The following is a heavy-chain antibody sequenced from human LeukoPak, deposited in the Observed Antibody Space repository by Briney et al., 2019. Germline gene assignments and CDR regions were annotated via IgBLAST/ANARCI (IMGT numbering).Heavy chain of an antibody. J-gene: IGHJ4*02. D-gene: IGHD1-14*01. CDR1: GFTFSSYD. CDR3: ARGAETGFDY. V-gene: IGHV3-13*01. CDR2: IGTGDDT. Sequence: GGSLRFSCAASGFTFSSYDMHWVRQATGKGLEWVSSIGTGDDTYYVGSVKGRFTISRENAKNSLYLQMNSLRTGDTAVYYCARGAETGFDYWGQGILVTVSS.